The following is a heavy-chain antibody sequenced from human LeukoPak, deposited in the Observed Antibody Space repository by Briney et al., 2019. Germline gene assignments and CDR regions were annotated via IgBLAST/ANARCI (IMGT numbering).Heavy chain of an antibody. CDR2: ISSSGSTI. D-gene: IGHD6-6*01. CDR1: GFTFTSYE. J-gene: IGHJ4*02. V-gene: IGHV3-48*03. CDR3: ATSPGLGYSNSLTGVDY. Sequence: PGGSLRLSCAASGFTFTSYEMNWVRQAPGKGLEWVSYISSSGSTIYYADSVKGRFTISRDNAKNSLYLQMNSLRAEDTAVYYCATSPGLGYSNSLTGVDYWGQGTLVTVSS.